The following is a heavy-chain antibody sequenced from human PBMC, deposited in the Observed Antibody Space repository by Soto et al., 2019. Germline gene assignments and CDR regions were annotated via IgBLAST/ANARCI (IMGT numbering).Heavy chain of an antibody. CDR1: GYSFSSGFY. Sequence: PSETLSLTCDVSGYSFSSGFYWGCIRQPPGKGLEWIGSVYPSGTSYSNPSLRSRVTISVDTSKNQFSLRMNYVTAADTAVYYCARELAVSKVVQGFNWGQGILVTVSS. CDR2: VYPSGTS. J-gene: IGHJ4*02. CDR3: ARELAVSKVVQGFN. V-gene: IGHV4-38-2*02. D-gene: IGHD2-15*01.